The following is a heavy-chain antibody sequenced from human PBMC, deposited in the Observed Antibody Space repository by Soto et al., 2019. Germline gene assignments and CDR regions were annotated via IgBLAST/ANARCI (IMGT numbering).Heavy chain of an antibody. CDR3: ASIPDYYYGLDV. J-gene: IGHJ6*01. V-gene: IGHV3-74*01. Sequence: PGGSLRLSCAASGFTFSSYWMHWVRQAPGKGLVWVSRINSDGSSTSYADSVKGRFTISRDNAKNTLYLQMNSLRVEDTAVYYCASIPDYYYGLDVWGQGTTVIVSS. CDR2: INSDGSST. CDR1: GFTFSSYW.